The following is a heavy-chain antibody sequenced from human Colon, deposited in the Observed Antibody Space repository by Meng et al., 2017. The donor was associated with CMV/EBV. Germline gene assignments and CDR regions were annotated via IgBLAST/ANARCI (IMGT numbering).Heavy chain of an antibody. D-gene: IGHD3-16*01. CDR2: IYHTGST. J-gene: IGHJ6*02. CDR3: ARQNPGITDAMDA. V-gene: IGHV4-59*01. CDR1: GESITSYY. Sequence: SETLSLTCTVSGESITSYYWTWIRQPPGKGLEWIGNIYHTGSTDYSPSLESRVTISIATSKIHFSLKLSSVTVADTAVYYCARQNPGITDAMDAWGHGTTVTVSS.